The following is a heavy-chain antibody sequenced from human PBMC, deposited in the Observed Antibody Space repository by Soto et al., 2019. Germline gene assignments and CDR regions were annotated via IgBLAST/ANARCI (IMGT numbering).Heavy chain of an antibody. Sequence: SGGSLRLSCGASGFTFISYAMSWVRQAPGKGLEWVSAISGSGGSTYYADSVKGRFTISRDNSKNTLYLQMNSLRAEDTAVYYCAKDRIVVVIPTRPDYWGQGTLVTVSS. J-gene: IGHJ4*02. CDR1: GFTFISYA. V-gene: IGHV3-23*01. CDR3: AKDRIVVVIPTRPDY. D-gene: IGHD3-22*01. CDR2: ISGSGGST.